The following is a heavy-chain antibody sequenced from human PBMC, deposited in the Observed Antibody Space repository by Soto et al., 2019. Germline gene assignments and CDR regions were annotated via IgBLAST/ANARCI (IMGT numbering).Heavy chain of an antibody. CDR3: ARDRSGSYYNVYYYSGMAV. D-gene: IGHD3-10*01. CDR2: INHRGST. Sequence: SVTQSLRGAVEGGSCGGYDGSWIRQPPGKGLEWIGEINHRGSTNYNPSLKSRVTISVDTSKNQFSLKLSSVTAADTAVYYCARDRSGSYYNVYYYSGMAVRGQGTTVTVSS. CDR1: GGSCGGYD. V-gene: IGHV4-34*01. J-gene: IGHJ6*02.